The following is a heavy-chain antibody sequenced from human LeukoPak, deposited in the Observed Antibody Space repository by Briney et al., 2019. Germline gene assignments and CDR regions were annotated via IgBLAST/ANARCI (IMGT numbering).Heavy chain of an antibody. CDR2: ISGSGGST. CDR3: AKNHEHGRYAGFDF. D-gene: IGHD2-2*01. Sequence: PGGSLRLSCAASGFTFSSYWMSWVRQAPGKGPQWVADISGSGGSTYYADSVKGRFSVSRDNSKNMVYLELNSLRAEDTAVYYCAKNHEHGRYAGFDFWAEGALVAVSS. J-gene: IGHJ3*01. V-gene: IGHV3-23*01. CDR1: GFTFSSYW.